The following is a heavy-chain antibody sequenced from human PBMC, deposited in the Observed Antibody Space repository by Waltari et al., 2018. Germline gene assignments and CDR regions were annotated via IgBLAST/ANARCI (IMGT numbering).Heavy chain of an antibody. J-gene: IGHJ6*04. Sequence: QVQLQQWGAGLLKPAETMSLTCADSGGSFSGYYWRWTSQPPGKGLEWMGEINHSGSTNYNPSLKSRVTISVDTSTNQFSRKLSSVTAADTAVYYCARRVQLAARRVDVWGKGTTVTVSS. CDR2: INHSGST. V-gene: IGHV4-34*01. D-gene: IGHD6-6*01. CDR3: ARRVQLAARRVDV. CDR1: GGSFSGYY.